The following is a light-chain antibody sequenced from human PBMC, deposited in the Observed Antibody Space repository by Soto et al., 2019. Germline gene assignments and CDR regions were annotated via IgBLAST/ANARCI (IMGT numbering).Light chain of an antibody. V-gene: IGLV2-14*01. J-gene: IGLJ1*01. Sequence: QSALTQPASVSGSPGQSITISCTGTSSDVGGYNYVSWYLQHPDKAPKLMIYDVSTRPSGVSNRFSGSKSANTASLTISGLQTEDEADYYCSSYTTTSTYVFGTVTKLTVL. CDR1: SSDVGGYNY. CDR3: SSYTTTSTYV. CDR2: DVS.